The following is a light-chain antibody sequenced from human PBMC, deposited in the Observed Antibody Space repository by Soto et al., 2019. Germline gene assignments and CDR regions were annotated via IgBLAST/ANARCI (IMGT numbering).Light chain of an antibody. CDR2: EVS. V-gene: IGLV2-8*01. J-gene: IGLJ1*01. Sequence: QSVLTQPPSASGSPGQSVTISCTGTSSDVGGYNHVSWYQQQPGKAPKVMIYEVSKRPSGVPDRFSGSKSGNTASLIVSGLQADDEADYYCSSYSDGNIPGVFGTGTKLTVL. CDR3: SSYSDGNIPGV. CDR1: SSDVGGYNH.